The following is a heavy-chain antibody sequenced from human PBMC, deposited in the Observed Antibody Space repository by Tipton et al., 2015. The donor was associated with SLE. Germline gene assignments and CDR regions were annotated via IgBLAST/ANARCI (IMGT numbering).Heavy chain of an antibody. CDR2: IHYSGNT. Sequence: TLSLTCTVSGGSISSSSYYWGWIRQPPGKGLEWIGRIHYSGNTNYNPSLKSRVTISVDTSKNQSSLKVSSAAAADTAVYCCARHRNPDYCFDSWGQGTLVTVSS. CDR3: ARHRNPDYCFDS. V-gene: IGHV4-39*01. D-gene: IGHD4/OR15-4a*01. CDR1: GGSISSSSYY. J-gene: IGHJ4*02.